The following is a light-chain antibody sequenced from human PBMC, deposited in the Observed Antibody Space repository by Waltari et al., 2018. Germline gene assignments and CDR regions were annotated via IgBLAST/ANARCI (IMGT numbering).Light chain of an antibody. V-gene: IGLV1-47*01. Sequence: QSVLTQPPSASGTPGQRATISCSGSSSNLGSNYVYWYQQHPGTAPKLLIYRHNQRPSGVPDRFSGSKSGTSASLAISGLRSEDEADYYCAAWDDSLSGPVFGGGTKLTVL. J-gene: IGLJ2*01. CDR3: AAWDDSLSGPV. CDR1: SSNLGSNY. CDR2: RHN.